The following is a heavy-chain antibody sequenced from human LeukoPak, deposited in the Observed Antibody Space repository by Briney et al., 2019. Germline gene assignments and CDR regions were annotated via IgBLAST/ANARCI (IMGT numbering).Heavy chain of an antibody. CDR3: ARDGYYGSGSDNNYYYYYYMDV. CDR2: IIPIFGTA. CDR1: GGTFSSYA. J-gene: IGHJ6*03. D-gene: IGHD3-10*01. V-gene: IGHV1-69*05. Sequence: SVTVSCKASGGTFSSYAISWVRQAPGQGLEWMGGIIPIFGTANYAQKFQGRVTITTDESTSTAYMELSSLRSEDTAVYYCARDGYYGSGSDNNYYYYYYMDVWGKGTTVTVSS.